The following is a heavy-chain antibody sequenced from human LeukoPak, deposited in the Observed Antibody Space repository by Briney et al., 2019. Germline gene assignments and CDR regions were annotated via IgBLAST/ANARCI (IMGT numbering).Heavy chain of an antibody. V-gene: IGHV4-4*07. J-gene: IGHJ3*02. CDR1: GGSISSYY. CDR3: ARVGLRFLEWSHAFDI. D-gene: IGHD3-3*01. CDR2: IYTSGST. Sequence: SETLSLTCAVSGGSISSYYWSWIRQPAGKGLEWIGRIYTSGSTNYNPSLKSRVTMSVDTSKNQFSLKLSSVTAADTAVYYCARVGLRFLEWSHAFDIWGQGTMVTVSS.